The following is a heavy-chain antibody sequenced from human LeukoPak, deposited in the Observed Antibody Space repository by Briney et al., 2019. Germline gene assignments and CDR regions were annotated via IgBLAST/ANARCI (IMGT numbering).Heavy chain of an antibody. V-gene: IGHV3-9*01. CDR1: GFTFDDYA. CDR2: ICWNSGSI. J-gene: IGHJ4*02. D-gene: IGHD6-13*01. CDR3: AKDSSSSWCRDFDY. Sequence: GGSLRLSCAASGFTFDDYAMHCVREAPGKGLEWVSGICWNSGSIGSAESVKSRYTISRDNAKNFLYLQMNSLRAEDRAFYYCAKDSSSSWCRDFDYLGQGTLVNVSS.